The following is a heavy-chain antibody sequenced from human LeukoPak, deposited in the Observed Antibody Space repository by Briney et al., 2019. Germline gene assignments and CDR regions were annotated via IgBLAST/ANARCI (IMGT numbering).Heavy chain of an antibody. D-gene: IGHD3-10*01. CDR1: GFTFTAYA. CDR2: ISYDGSNK. J-gene: IGHJ4*02. Sequence: GGSLRLSCAASGFTFTAYAMHWVRQGPGKGLEWVAVISYDGSNKYYADSVKGRFTISRDNSKNTLYLQMNSLRAEDTAAYYCAKAMVREEPYYFDYWGQGTLVTVSS. V-gene: IGHV3-30*18. CDR3: AKAMVREEPYYFDY.